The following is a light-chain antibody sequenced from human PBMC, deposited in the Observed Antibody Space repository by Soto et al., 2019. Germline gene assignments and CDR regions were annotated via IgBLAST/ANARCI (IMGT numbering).Light chain of an antibody. CDR2: ATS. CDR3: QQYGDWPLT. CDR1: QSVGNN. V-gene: IGKV3-15*01. J-gene: IGKJ4*01. Sequence: EIVVTQSPATLSVSPGERATLSCRASQSVGNNFAWYQQKPDQAPRLLIFATSTRATGVPARFSGSGSGTDFTLTISSLQSEDFAVYYCQQYGDWPLTFGGGAKVEIE.